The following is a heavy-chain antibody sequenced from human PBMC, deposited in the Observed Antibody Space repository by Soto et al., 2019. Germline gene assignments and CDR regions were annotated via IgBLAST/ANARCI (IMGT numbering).Heavy chain of an antibody. D-gene: IGHD6-13*01. Sequence: ASVKVSCKASGYTFTSYGISWVRQAPGQGLEWMGWISAYNGNTNYAQKLQGRVTMTTETSTSTAYMELRSLGSDDTAVYYCARDGADSSSWSTDRRLYYYYYGMDVWGQGTTVTVSS. J-gene: IGHJ6*02. CDR1: GYTFTSYG. CDR2: ISAYNGNT. CDR3: ARDGADSSSWSTDRRLYYYYYGMDV. V-gene: IGHV1-18*01.